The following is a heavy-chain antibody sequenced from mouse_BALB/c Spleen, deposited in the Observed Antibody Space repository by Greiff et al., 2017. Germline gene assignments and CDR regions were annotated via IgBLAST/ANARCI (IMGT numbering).Heavy chain of an antibody. CDR1: GYTFTSYD. D-gene: IGHD1-2*01. CDR3: ARGGYDYYAMDY. V-gene: IGHV1S56*01. Sequence: VQLQQSGPELVKPGASVKISCKASGYTFTSYDINWVKQRPGQGLEWIGWIYPGDGSTKYNEKFKGKATLTADKSSSTAYMQLSSLTSENSAVYFCARGGYDYYAMDYWGQGTSVTVSS. J-gene: IGHJ4*01. CDR2: IYPGDGST.